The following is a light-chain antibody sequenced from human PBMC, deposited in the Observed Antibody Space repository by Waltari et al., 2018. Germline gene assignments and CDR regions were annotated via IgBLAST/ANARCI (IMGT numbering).Light chain of an antibody. J-gene: IGLJ2*01. V-gene: IGLV2-8*01. Sequence: QSALTQPPSASGSPGQSVTISCTGTSSDVGGYNYVSWYQQHPGKAPTLMIYEVSKRPSGVPDRFSGSTSGNTASLTVSGLRAEDEADYYCSSYAGNNNVVFGGGTKLTVL. CDR3: SSYAGNNNVV. CDR1: SSDVGGYNY. CDR2: EVS.